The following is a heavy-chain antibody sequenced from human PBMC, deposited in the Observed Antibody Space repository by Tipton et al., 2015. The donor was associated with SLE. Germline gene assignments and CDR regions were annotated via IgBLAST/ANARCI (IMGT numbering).Heavy chain of an antibody. CDR2: IYYSGIT. J-gene: IGHJ4*02. V-gene: IGHV4-39*07. Sequence: TLSLTCTVSGDSIRSTSYYWAWIRQPPGKGLQWIGSIYYSGITYYNPSLKSRVTISVDTSQNQFSLKLSSVTATDTAMYYCAREHYYGSVTDDYWGQGTLVTVSS. D-gene: IGHD3-10*01. CDR1: GDSIRSTSYY. CDR3: AREHYYGSVTDDY.